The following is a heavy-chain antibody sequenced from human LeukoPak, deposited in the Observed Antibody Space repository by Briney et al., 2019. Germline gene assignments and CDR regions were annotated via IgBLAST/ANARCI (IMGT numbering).Heavy chain of an antibody. CDR1: GFTFSSYW. CDR3: ARDSLFGYSSSWYGDYYYYYGMDV. J-gene: IGHJ6*02. V-gene: IGHV3-7*01. Sequence: GGSLRLSCAASGFTFSSYWMSWVRQAPGKGLEWVANIKQDGSEKYYVDSVKGRFTISRDNAKNSLYLQMNSLRAEDTAVYYCARDSLFGYSSSWYGDYYYYYGMDVWGQGTTVTVSS. CDR2: IKQDGSEK. D-gene: IGHD6-13*01.